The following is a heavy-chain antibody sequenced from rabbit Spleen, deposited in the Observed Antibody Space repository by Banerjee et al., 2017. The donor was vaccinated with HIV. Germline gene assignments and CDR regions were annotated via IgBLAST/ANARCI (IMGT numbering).Heavy chain of an antibody. CDR3: ARDTGSSFSSYGMDL. CDR1: GVSLNDKDV. J-gene: IGHJ6*01. D-gene: IGHD8-1*01. V-gene: IGHV1S45*01. Sequence: EQLEESGGGLVKPEGSLTLTCKASGVSLNDKDVMCWVRQAPGKGLELIACIYTGDGNTYFASWAKGRFTISKTSSTTVTLQMTSLTAADTATYFCARDTGSSFSSYGMDLWGQGTLVTVS. CDR2: IYTGDGNT.